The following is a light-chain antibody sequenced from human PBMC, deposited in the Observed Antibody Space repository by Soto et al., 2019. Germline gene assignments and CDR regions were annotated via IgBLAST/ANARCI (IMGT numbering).Light chain of an antibody. CDR2: AAS. J-gene: IGKJ2*01. CDR3: QQVNSFPYT. V-gene: IGKV1-12*01. CDR1: QGINSW. Sequence: DIQITQSPRSLSSFFFARVTITCRASQGINSWLAWYQQRPGKAPKLLIYAASSLQSGVPSRFSGSGSGTDFTLTISSLQPEDFATYYCQQVNSFPYTFGEGTKVDIK.